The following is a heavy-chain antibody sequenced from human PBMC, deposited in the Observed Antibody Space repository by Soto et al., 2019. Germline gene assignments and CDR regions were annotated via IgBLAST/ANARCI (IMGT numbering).Heavy chain of an antibody. D-gene: IGHD2-15*01. V-gene: IGHV4-31*03. J-gene: IGHJ4*02. CDR2: IYYSGST. Sequence: SETLSLTCTVSGGSISSGGYYWSWIRQHPGKGLEWIGYIYYSGSTYYNPSLKSRVTISVDTSKNQFSLKLSSVTAADTAVYYCARSEYCSGGSCYFFDYWGQGTLVTVSS. CDR3: ARSEYCSGGSCYFFDY. CDR1: GGSISSGGYY.